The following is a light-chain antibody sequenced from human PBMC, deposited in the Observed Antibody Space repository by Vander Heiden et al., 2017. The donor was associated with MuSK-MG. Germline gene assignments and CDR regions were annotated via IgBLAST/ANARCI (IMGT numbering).Light chain of an antibody. CDR1: QTISSF. J-gene: IGKJ2*02. Sequence: DIQLTQSPSSLSASVVASVTITCRASQTISSFLNWYQQHPGKAPNLLIYGASTLQSGVPSRFSGSGSGTDFTLTITSLQPEDFATYFCQQSSSTLWTFGQGTKLEIK. CDR3: QQSSSTLWT. CDR2: GAS. V-gene: IGKV1-39*01.